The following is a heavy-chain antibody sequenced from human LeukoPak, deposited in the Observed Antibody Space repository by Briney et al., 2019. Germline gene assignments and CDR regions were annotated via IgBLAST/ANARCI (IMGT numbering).Heavy chain of an antibody. D-gene: IGHD6-19*01. Sequence: GGSLRLSCAASGFTVSSNYMSWVRQAPGKGLEWVSVIYSGGSTYYADSVKGRFSISRDNSKNTLYLQMNSLRAEDTAVYYCARVGGSGWYGSPYYYYGMDVWGQGTTVTVSS. CDR2: IYSGGST. CDR3: ARVGGSGWYGSPYYYYGMDV. J-gene: IGHJ6*02. CDR1: GFTVSSNY. V-gene: IGHV3-53*01.